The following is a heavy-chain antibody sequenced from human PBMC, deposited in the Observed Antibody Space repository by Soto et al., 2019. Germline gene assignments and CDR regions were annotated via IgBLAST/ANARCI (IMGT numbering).Heavy chain of an antibody. CDR1: GGSFSGYY. V-gene: IGHV4-34*01. Sequence: PSETLSLTCSVSGGSFSGYYWSWIRQPPGKGLEWIGDINHTGSTDYNPSLKSRVTISLDTSKNQFSLKLTSMTAADTAVYFCARGNYPYYFDYWGQGTLVTVSS. CDR3: ARGNYPYYFDY. CDR2: INHTGST. J-gene: IGHJ4*02. D-gene: IGHD1-7*01.